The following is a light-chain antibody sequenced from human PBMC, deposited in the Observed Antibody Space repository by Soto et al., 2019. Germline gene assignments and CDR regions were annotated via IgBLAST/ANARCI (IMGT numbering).Light chain of an antibody. CDR3: CSYAGSSTYV. CDR2: EGT. Sequence: QSVLTQPASVSGSPGQSITISCTGTSSDVGSYNLVSWYQQHTGKSLMLMIYEGTKRPAGVSNHFSGSKSGNAASLTISGLQAEDEADYYCCSYAGSSTYVFGTGTKVTVL. CDR1: SSDVGSYNL. V-gene: IGLV2-23*01. J-gene: IGLJ1*01.